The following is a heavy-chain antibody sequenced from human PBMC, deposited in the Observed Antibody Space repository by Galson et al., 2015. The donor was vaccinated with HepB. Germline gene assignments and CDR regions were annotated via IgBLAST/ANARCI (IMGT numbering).Heavy chain of an antibody. V-gene: IGHV5-10-1*01. D-gene: IGHD3-22*01. Sequence: QSGAEVKKPGESLRISCKGSGYSFTSYWISWVRQMPGKGLEWMGRIDPSDSYTNYSPSFQGHVTISADKSISTAYLQWSSLKASDTAMYYCASPADYYDSSANLYPGAFDIWGQGTMVTVSS. CDR2: IDPSDSYT. CDR1: GYSFTSYW. J-gene: IGHJ3*02. CDR3: ASPADYYDSSANLYPGAFDI.